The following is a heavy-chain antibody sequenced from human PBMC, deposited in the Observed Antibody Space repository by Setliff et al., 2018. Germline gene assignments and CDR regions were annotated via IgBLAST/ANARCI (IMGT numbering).Heavy chain of an antibody. J-gene: IGHJ6*03. V-gene: IGHV4-34*01. Sequence: LSLTCAVYGGSFSGYYWSWIRQPPGKGLEWIGEINHSGSTNYNPSLKSRVTISVDTSKNQFSLKLSSVTAADTAVYYCATSIAARYYYCYMDVWGKGTTVTVSS. CDR1: GGSFSGYY. CDR3: ATSIAARYYYCYMDV. CDR2: INHSGST. D-gene: IGHD6-6*01.